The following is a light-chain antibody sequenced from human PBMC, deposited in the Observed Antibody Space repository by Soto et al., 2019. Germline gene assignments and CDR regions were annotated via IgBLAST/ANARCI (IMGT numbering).Light chain of an antibody. CDR3: QQSYSTPGAT. CDR2: AAS. Sequence: DIQMTQSPSSLSASVGDRVTITCRASQSISSYLNWYQQKPGKAPKLLIYAASSLQSGVPSRFSGSGSGTDFTLTISSLLPEDFATYYCQQSYSTPGATFGPGTKVDIK. CDR1: QSISSY. V-gene: IGKV1-39*01. J-gene: IGKJ3*01.